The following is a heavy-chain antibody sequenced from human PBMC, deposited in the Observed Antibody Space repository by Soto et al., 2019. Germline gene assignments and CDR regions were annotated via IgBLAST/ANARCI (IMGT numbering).Heavy chain of an antibody. D-gene: IGHD3-9*01. V-gene: IGHV2-5*02. CDR3: AHKGPEDWPLDY. CDR2: IYWDDNK. J-gene: IGHJ4*02. CDR1: GFSLSTSGVG. Sequence: QITLKESGPTLVKPTQTLTLTCTFSGFSLSTSGVGVGWIRQPPGKALEWLAVIYWDDNKHYSPSLRSRLTITKDPSQNQVVLTMTNMDPMDTGTYYCAHKGPEDWPLDYWGQGTLVTVSS.